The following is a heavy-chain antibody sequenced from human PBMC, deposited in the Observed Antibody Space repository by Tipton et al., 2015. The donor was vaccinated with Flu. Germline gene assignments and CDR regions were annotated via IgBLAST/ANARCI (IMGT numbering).Heavy chain of an antibody. J-gene: IGHJ6*02. CDR3: APGIGQDLYYYYGMDV. V-gene: IGHV4-59*01. CDR1: GGSISSYY. D-gene: IGHD2-15*01. CDR2: IYYSGST. Sequence: TLSLTCTVSGGSISSYYWSWIRQPPRKGLEWIGYIYYSGSTNYNPSLKSRVTISVDTSKNQFSLKLSSVTAADTAVFYCAPGIGQDLYYYYGMDVWRHGTTLTVPS.